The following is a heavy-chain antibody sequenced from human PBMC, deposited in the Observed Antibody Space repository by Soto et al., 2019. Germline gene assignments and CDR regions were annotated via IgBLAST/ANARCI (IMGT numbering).Heavy chain of an antibody. D-gene: IGHD1-20*01. V-gene: IGHV3-23*01. Sequence: GGSLRLSCEASGFTLRNYAMTWIRQAPGKGLEWVSLISANDVGTYYAESVKTRFTISTDQSRNTVYLQMGSLRADDTAIYYCAKAKNDYNWDNRPPFDYWGQGTLVTVSS. CDR2: ISANDVGT. J-gene: IGHJ4*02. CDR1: GFTLRNYA. CDR3: AKAKNDYNWDNRPPFDY.